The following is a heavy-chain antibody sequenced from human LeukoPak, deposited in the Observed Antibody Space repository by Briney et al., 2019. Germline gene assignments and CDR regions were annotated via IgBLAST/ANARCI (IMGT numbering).Heavy chain of an antibody. CDR1: GFTISSYA. Sequence: PGGSLRLSCAASGFTISSYAMSWVRQARGKGLEWVSAISGSGGSTYYADSVKGRFTISRDNSKNTLYLQMNSLRAEDTAVYYCAKGNSSWYRFALDYWGQGTLVTVSS. CDR2: ISGSGGST. J-gene: IGHJ4*02. D-gene: IGHD6-13*01. CDR3: AKGNSSWYRFALDY. V-gene: IGHV3-23*01.